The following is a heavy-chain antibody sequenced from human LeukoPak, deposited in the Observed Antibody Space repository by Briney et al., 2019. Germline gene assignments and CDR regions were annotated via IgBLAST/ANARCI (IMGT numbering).Heavy chain of an antibody. CDR1: GLTFSTYG. V-gene: IGHV3-7*01. J-gene: IGHJ4*02. CDR2: IKQDGSEK. CDR3: ARDRNTDFWSGYYTNYFDY. D-gene: IGHD3-3*01. Sequence: PTGGSLRLSCAGPGLTFSTYGLTGVRKAPGKGLEWVANIKQDGSEKYYVDTVKGRFTISRDNAKNSLYLQMNSLRAEDTAVYYCARDRNTDFWSGYYTNYFDYWGQGTLVTVSS.